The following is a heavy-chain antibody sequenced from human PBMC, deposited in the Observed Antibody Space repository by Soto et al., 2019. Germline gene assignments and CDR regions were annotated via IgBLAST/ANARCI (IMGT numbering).Heavy chain of an antibody. CDR1: GYTLTELS. CDR3: ATASWSLIPKRGYSYGYTFDY. V-gene: IGHV1-24*01. J-gene: IGHJ4*02. D-gene: IGHD5-18*01. CDR2: FDPEDGET. Sequence: ASVKVSCKVSGYTLTELSMHWVRQAPGKGREWMGGFDPEDGETIYAQKFQGRVTMTEDTSTDTAYMELSSLRSEDTAVYYCATASWSLIPKRGYSYGYTFDYWGQGTLVTVSS.